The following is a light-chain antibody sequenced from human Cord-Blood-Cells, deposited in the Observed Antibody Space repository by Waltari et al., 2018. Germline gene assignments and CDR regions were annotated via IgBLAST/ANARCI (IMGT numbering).Light chain of an antibody. CDR3: QAWDSSTYV. J-gene: IGLJ1*01. CDR1: KVGDKY. CDR2: QDS. Sequence: SYELTQPPSVSVSPGQTASITCSGDKVGDKYACWYQQKTGQTPVLVIYQDSKRPSGIPERFSGSIAGNTATLTISGTQAMDEADYYCQAWDSSTYVFGTGTKVTVL. V-gene: IGLV3-1*01.